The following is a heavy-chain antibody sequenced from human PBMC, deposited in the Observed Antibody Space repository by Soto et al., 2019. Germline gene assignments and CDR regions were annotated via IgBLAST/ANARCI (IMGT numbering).Heavy chain of an antibody. CDR3: ARARNYVFPWYFDL. CDR2: IYHSGST. D-gene: IGHD4-4*01. V-gene: IGHV4-4*02. Sequence: QVQLQESGPGLVKPSGTLSLTCDVSGGSISSSNWWSWVRQPPGKGLEWIGEIYHSGSTNYNPSLKSRVTISLDKSKNQFSLKLSSATAEDTAVYYCARARNYVFPWYFDLWGRGTLVTVSS. CDR1: GGSISSSNW. J-gene: IGHJ2*01.